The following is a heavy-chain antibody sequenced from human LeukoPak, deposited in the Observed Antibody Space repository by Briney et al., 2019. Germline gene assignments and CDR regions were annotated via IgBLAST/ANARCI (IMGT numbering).Heavy chain of an antibody. CDR3: ARDAQVDSFDY. CDR1: GFTFSSYA. V-gene: IGHV3-64*01. CDR2: ISSNGGST. D-gene: IGHD5-12*01. J-gene: IGHJ4*02. Sequence: GGSLRLSCAASGFTFSSYAMHWVRQAPGKGLEYVSAISSNGGSTYYANSVKGRFTISRDNSKNTLYLQMGSLRAEDMAVYYCARDAQVDSFDYWGQGTLVTVSS.